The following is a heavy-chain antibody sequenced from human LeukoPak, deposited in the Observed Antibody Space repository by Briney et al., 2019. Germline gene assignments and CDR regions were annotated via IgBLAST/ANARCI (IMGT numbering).Heavy chain of an antibody. CDR1: GFTVSSNY. D-gene: IGHD2-2*03. V-gene: IGHV3-53*01. J-gene: IGHJ6*02. Sequence: PGGSLRLSCAASGFTVSSNYMSWVRQAPGKGLEWVSVIYSGGSTYYADSVKGRFTISRDNSKNTMYLQMNSLRAEDTAVYYCAREAPLDKNYYYYYGMDVWGQGTTVTVSS. CDR2: IYSGGST. CDR3: AREAPLDKNYYYYYGMDV.